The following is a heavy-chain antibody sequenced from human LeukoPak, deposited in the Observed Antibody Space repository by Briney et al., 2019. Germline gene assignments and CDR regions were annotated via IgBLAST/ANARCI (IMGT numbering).Heavy chain of an antibody. D-gene: IGHD3-22*01. CDR2: IYYSGST. CDR3: ARGHGYYDSSGYYYVTPFDY. CDR1: GGSISSYY. V-gene: IGHV4-59*01. Sequence: ASETLSLTRTVSGGSISSYYWSWIRQPPGKGLEWIGYIYYSGSTNYNPSLKSRVTISVDTSKNQFSLKLSSVTAADTAVYYCARGHGYYDSSGYYYVTPFDYWGQGTLVTVSS. J-gene: IGHJ4*02.